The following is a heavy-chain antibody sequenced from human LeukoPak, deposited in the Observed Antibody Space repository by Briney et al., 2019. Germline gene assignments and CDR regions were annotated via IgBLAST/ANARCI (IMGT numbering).Heavy chain of an antibody. V-gene: IGHV4-4*07. CDR3: ARGRGYSYGRMGGYFDY. D-gene: IGHD5-18*01. CDR1: GGSISSYY. CDR2: IYTSGST. Sequence: SETLSLTCTVSGGSISSYYWSWIRQPAGKGLEWIGRIYTSGSTNYNPSLKSRVTMSVDTSQNQFSLKLSSVAAADTAVYYCARGRGYSYGRMGGYFDYWGQGTLVTVSS. J-gene: IGHJ4*02.